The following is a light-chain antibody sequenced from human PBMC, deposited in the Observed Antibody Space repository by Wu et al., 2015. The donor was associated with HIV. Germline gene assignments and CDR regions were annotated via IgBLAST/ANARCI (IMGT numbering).Light chain of an antibody. Sequence: DIQMTQSPSTLSASVGDRVTITCRASQSISDWLAWYQQKPGQAPKFLLYKASTLGSGVPSRISGSGSGTEFTLTISGLQSDDFGTYYCQQYRTYPYTFGQGTKLEIK. CDR3: QQYRTYPYT. J-gene: IGKJ2*01. CDR1: QSISDW. V-gene: IGKV1-5*03. CDR2: KAS.